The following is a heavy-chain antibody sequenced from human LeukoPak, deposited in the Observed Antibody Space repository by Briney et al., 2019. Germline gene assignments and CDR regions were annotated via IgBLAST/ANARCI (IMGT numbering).Heavy chain of an antibody. V-gene: IGHV4-59*01. CDR3: ARGGYYDLGSGYSGGYYYMDV. Sequence: SETLSLTCIVSGDSISPYYWSWIRQSPGRGLEWIGYISFTGRTNYNPSLRSRVTISIETPKNQFSLDLRSGTDADTAVYYWARGGYYDLGSGYSGGYYYMDVWGKGTAVTVSS. CDR1: GDSISPYY. D-gene: IGHD3-3*01. J-gene: IGHJ6*03. CDR2: ISFTGRT.